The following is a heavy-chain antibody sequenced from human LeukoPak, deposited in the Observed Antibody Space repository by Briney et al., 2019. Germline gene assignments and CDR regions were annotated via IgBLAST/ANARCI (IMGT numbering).Heavy chain of an antibody. CDR2: IRPKVEGGTV. J-gene: IGHJ4*02. V-gene: IGHV3-15*01. Sequence: GGSLRLSCAASGFTFSNAWMSWVRQAPGKGLEWLGRIRPKVEGGTVDYAAPVKGRFIISRDDSKNTLLLQLNSLKLEDTAMYYCTHYSSGWYLGQGTLVTVSS. CDR1: GFTFSNAW. CDR3: THYSSGWY. D-gene: IGHD6-19*01.